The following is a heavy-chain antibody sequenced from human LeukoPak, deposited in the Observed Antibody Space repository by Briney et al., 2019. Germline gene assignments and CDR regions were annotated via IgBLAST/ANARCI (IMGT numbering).Heavy chain of an antibody. Sequence: PSETLSLTCTVSGGPITSHYWTSIRQSPVKGLEWIGDISNSRSTSYNPSLKSRVTVSIDTSKNQFSLKLRSVTAADTAVYYCGRDALVGYFSYYYMDVWGKGTTVTVSS. CDR2: ISNSRST. CDR3: GRDALVGYFSYYYMDV. CDR1: GGPITSHY. V-gene: IGHV4-59*11. D-gene: IGHD2-15*01. J-gene: IGHJ6*03.